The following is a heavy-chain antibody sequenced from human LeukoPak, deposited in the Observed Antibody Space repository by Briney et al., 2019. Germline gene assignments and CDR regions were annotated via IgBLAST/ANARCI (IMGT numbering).Heavy chain of an antibody. V-gene: IGHV4-4*09. D-gene: IGHD2-2*01. J-gene: IGHJ5*02. CDR2: IYTSGST. CDR1: GGSISSYY. CDR3: ARHGLGYCSSTSCHNWFDP. Sequence: SETLSLTCTVSGGSISSYYWSWIRQPPGKGLEWIGYIYTSGSTNYNPSLKSRVTISVDTSKNQFSLKLSSVTAADTAVYYCARHGLGYCSSTSCHNWFDPWGPGTLVTVSS.